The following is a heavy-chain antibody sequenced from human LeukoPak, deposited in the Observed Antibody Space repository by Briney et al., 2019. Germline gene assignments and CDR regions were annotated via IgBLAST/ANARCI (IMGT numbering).Heavy chain of an antibody. J-gene: IGHJ4*02. CDR3: ARGQDYDYVWGSYRYLYYFDY. CDR1: AFTFSSIG. D-gene: IGHD3-16*02. V-gene: IGHV3-33*01. CDR2: IWLDGDNK. Sequence: GGSRRLSCQAAAFTFSSIGMHWDSQAQGKGLGWVSVIWLDGDNKYYADSVKGRFTISRDNSKNTLYLQMNSLRAEDTAVYYCARGQDYDYVWGSYRYLYYFDYWGQGTLVTVSS.